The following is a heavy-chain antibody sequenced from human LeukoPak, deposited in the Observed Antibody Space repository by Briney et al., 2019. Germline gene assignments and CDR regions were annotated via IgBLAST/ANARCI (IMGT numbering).Heavy chain of an antibody. Sequence: ASVKVSCKASGYTFTSYHMHWVRQAPGQGLEWMGIINPSGGSTNYAQRFRGRVTMTRDMSTGTVYMELSSLTSEDTAVYYCARDPRIAATGDDNWFDPWGQGTLVTVSS. CDR3: ARDPRIAATGDDNWFDP. D-gene: IGHD6-13*01. CDR1: GYTFTSYH. J-gene: IGHJ5*02. CDR2: INPSGGST. V-gene: IGHV1-46*01.